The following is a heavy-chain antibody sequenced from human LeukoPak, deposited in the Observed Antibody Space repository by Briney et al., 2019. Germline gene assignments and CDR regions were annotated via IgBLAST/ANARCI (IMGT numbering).Heavy chain of an antibody. CDR3: ARDLWELQSAFDL. CDR2: IYYSGST. Sequence: PSETLSPTCTVSGGSVSSGSYYWSWIRQPPGKGLEWIGCIYYSGSTNYNPSLMSRVIISVDTSKNQFSLKLRSVTAADTAVYYCARDLWELQSAFDLWGQGTMVTVSS. V-gene: IGHV4-61*01. CDR1: GGSVSSGSYY. J-gene: IGHJ3*01. D-gene: IGHD1-26*01.